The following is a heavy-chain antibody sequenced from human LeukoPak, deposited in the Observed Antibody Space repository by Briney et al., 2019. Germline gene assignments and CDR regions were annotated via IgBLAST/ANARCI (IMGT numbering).Heavy chain of an antibody. Sequence: GGSLRLSCAASEFTFSSYAMTWVRQAPGKGLEWVPGISAGGGTTDYAASVKGRFTISRDNSKKTVYLQMNSLRAEDTAVYYCAKDSNGWSHIYMDVWSKGTTVTVSS. CDR1: EFTFSSYA. CDR2: ISAGGGTT. CDR3: AKDSNGWSHIYMDV. J-gene: IGHJ6*03. D-gene: IGHD6-19*01. V-gene: IGHV3-23*01.